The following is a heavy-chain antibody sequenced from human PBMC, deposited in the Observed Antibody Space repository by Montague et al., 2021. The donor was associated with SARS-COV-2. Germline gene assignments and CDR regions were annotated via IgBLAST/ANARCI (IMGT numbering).Heavy chain of an antibody. CDR3: ARTSASSDY. J-gene: IGHJ4*02. CDR1: GNSVSRNSAA. CDR2: TYYRSKWYN. V-gene: IGHV6-1*01. Sequence: CAISGNSVSRNSAAWNWIRQSPSRGLEWLGRTYYRSKWYNDYAVSVKSRITINPDTSKNQISLQLNSVAPEDTAAYYCARTSASSDYWGQGTLVTVSS. D-gene: IGHD1-26*01.